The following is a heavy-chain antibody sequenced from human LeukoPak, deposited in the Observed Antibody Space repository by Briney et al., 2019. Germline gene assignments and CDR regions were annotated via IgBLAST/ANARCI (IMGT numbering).Heavy chain of an antibody. CDR1: GFTFSSYA. CDR3: ARDRLPAGSYYYYYYGMDV. V-gene: IGHV3-30-3*01. J-gene: IGHJ6*02. Sequence: PGGSLRLSCAASGFTFSSYAMSWVRQAPGKGLEWVAVISYDGSNKYYADSVKGRFTISRDNSKNTLYLQMNSLRAEDTAVYYCARDRLPAGSYYYYYYGMDVWGQGTTVTVSS. CDR2: ISYDGSNK. D-gene: IGHD3-10*01.